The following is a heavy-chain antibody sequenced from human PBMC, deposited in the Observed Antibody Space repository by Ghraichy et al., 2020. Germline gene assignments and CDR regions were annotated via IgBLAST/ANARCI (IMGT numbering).Heavy chain of an antibody. D-gene: IGHD3-16*01. CDR3: AKRGAWGTLDI. Sequence: SQTLSLTCVVSGDSVSSDTATWNWIRQSPSRGLEWLGRTYYRSKWYYDYGTSVKSRASISPDTSKNQFSLQLNFVTPEDTAVYYCAKRGAWGTLDIWGQGTMVTVPP. CDR2: TYYRSKWYY. CDR1: GDSVSSDTAT. V-gene: IGHV6-1*01. J-gene: IGHJ3*02.